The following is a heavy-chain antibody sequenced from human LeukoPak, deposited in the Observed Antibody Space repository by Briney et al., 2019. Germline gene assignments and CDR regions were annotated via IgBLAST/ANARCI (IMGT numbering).Heavy chain of an antibody. Sequence: ASVKVSCKASGYTFTSYDINWVRQATGQGLEWMGWMNPNSGNTGYAQKFQGRATMTRNTSISTAYMELSSLRSEDTAVYYCARVRLRFLEWLSDCYGLDVWGQGTTVTVSS. J-gene: IGHJ6*02. V-gene: IGHV1-8*01. CDR1: GYTFTSYD. CDR3: ARVRLRFLEWLSDCYGLDV. CDR2: MNPNSGNT. D-gene: IGHD3-3*01.